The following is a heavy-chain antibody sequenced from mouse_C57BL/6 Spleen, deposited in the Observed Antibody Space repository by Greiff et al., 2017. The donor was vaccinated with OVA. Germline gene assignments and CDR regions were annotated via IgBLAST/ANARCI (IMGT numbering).Heavy chain of an antibody. V-gene: IGHV1-69*01. Sequence: QVQLQQSGAELVMPGASVKLSCKASGYTFTSYWMHWVKQRPGQGLAWIGEIDPSDSYTNYNQKFKGKSTLTVDKSSSTAYMQLSSLTSEDSAVYYCARSDYSPFYAMDYWGQGTSVTVSS. J-gene: IGHJ4*01. CDR3: ARSDYSPFYAMDY. CDR2: IDPSDSYT. D-gene: IGHD2-12*01. CDR1: GYTFTSYW.